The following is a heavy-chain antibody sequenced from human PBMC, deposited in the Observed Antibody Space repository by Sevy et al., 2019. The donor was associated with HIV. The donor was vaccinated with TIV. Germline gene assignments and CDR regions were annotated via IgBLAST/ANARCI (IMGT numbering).Heavy chain of an antibody. CDR1: GFTFGEYC. CDR3: TRWKAAQSIFDY. CDR2: LKSDVYGGTV. V-gene: IGHV3-49*04. Sequence: GGSLRLSCTASGFTFGEYCMSWVRQAPGKGLEWVAFLKSDVYGGTVDHAASVRGRFVISRDDSKTIAYLQMNDLETEDTGVYYCTRWKAAQSIFDYWGQGALVTVSS. J-gene: IGHJ4*02. D-gene: IGHD6-13*01.